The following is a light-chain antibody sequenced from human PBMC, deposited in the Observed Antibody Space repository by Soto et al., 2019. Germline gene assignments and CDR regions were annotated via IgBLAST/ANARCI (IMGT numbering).Light chain of an antibody. J-gene: IGKJ4*01. V-gene: IGKV4-1*01. Sequence: DIVMTQSPDSLAVSLGERATINCKSSQIVLYSSNNKNYLAWYQQKPGQPPKLLIYWASTRESGVPARFRGSGCGTDFNMTISSLQAEDVAVYYCQEYYSNPLTFGGGTKVDIK. CDR3: QEYYSNPLT. CDR1: QIVLYSSNNKNY. CDR2: WAS.